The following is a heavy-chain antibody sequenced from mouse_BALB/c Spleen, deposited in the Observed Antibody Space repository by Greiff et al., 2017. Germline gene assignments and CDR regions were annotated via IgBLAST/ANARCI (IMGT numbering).Heavy chain of an antibody. CDR1: GFTFTDYY. Sequence: DVMLVESGGGLVQPGGSLRLSCATSGFTFTDYYMSWVRQPPGKALEWLGFIRNKANGYTTEYSASVKGRFTISRDNSQSILYLQMNTLRAEDSATYYCARDIDGYPAWFAYWGQGTLVTVSA. V-gene: IGHV7-3*02. D-gene: IGHD2-3*01. J-gene: IGHJ3*01. CDR3: ARDIDGYPAWFAY. CDR2: IRNKANGYTT.